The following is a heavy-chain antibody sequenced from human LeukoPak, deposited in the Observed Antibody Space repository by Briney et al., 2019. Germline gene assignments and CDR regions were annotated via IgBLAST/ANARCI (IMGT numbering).Heavy chain of an antibody. D-gene: IGHD6-6*01. V-gene: IGHV5-51*01. Sequence: NHGESLKISCKGSGYTFTSYWIGWVRQMPGKGLEWMGIIYPADSDTRYSPSFQGQVTISADKSISTAYLQWSSLKASNTAMFYCVRLRDYISSSPLDYWGQGTLVTVSS. CDR2: IYPADSDT. CDR3: VRLRDYISSSPLDY. CDR1: GYTFTSYW. J-gene: IGHJ4*02.